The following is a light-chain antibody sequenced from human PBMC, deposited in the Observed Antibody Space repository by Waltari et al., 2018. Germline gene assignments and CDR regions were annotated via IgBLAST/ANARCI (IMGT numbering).Light chain of an antibody. CDR2: WAS. CDR1: QSVVHSSNNKNY. J-gene: IGKJ1*01. V-gene: IGKV4-1*01. CDR3: HQYYSNPET. Sequence: DIVMTQSPDSLAVSLGERATINCKSSQSVVHSSNNKNYLAWYQQKPGQPPKLLIYWASTRESGVPDRFSGSGSGTDFTLTISSLQAEDVAVYYCHQYYSNPETFGQGTKVEIK.